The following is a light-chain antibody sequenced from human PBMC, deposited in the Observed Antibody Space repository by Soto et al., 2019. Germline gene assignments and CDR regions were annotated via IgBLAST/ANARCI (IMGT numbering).Light chain of an antibody. CDR3: QQYGSSPLT. CDR1: ESVSDDY. J-gene: IGKJ4*01. Sequence: EIVLTQSPGTLSLSTGERATLSCRASESVSDDYLAWYQQRSGQATRLVIYGASSRASAVPDRFSGSGSGADFTLTISRLEPEEFAVYYCQQYGSSPLTVGGGTKVDIK. CDR2: GAS. V-gene: IGKV3-20*01.